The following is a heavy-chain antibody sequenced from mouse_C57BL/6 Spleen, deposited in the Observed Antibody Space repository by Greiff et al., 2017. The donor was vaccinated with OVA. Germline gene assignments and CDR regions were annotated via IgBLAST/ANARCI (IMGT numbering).Heavy chain of an antibody. V-gene: IGHV6-6*01. CDR2: IRNKANNHAT. CDR3: TRDYSKGFDY. D-gene: IGHD2-5*01. Sequence: EVNVVESGGGLVQPGGSMKLSCAASGFTFSDAWMDWVRQSPEKGLEWVAEIRNKANNHATYYAESVKGRFTISRDDSKSSVYLQMNSLRAEDTGIYYCTRDYSKGFDYWGQGTTLTVSS. CDR1: GFTFSDAW. J-gene: IGHJ2*01.